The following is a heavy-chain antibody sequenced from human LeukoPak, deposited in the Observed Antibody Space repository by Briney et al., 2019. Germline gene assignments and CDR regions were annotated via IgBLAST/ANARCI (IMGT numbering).Heavy chain of an antibody. D-gene: IGHD3-10*01. CDR1: GYTFTSYG. J-gene: IGHJ4*02. V-gene: IGHV1-18*01. Sequence: ASVKVSWKASGYTFTSYGISWVRQSPGQGLEWMGWISAYNGNTNYAQKLQGRVTMTTDTSTSTAYMELRSLRSDDTAVYYCARDRYGSGSYPALDYWGQGTLVTVSS. CDR3: ARDRYGSGSYPALDY. CDR2: ISAYNGNT.